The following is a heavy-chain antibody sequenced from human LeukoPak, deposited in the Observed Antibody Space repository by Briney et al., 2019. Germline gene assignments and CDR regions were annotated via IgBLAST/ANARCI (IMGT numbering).Heavy chain of an antibody. CDR1: GFTFSSYA. Sequence: PGGSLRLSCAATGFTFSSYAMSWVRQAPGKGLEWVSAISGSGGSTYYADSVKGRFTISRDNSKNTLYLQMNSLRAEDTAVYYCAKGTVRTTVTTFDYWGQGTLVTVSS. J-gene: IGHJ4*02. V-gene: IGHV3-23*01. CDR3: AKGTVRTTVTTFDY. D-gene: IGHD4-17*01. CDR2: ISGSGGST.